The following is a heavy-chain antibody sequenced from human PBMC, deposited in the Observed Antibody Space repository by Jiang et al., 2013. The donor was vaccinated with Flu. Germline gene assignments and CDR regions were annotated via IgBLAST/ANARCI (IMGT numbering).Heavy chain of an antibody. V-gene: IGHV4-59*08. CDR2: IYYSGST. CDR3: ARHDKDDFWSGYFYGMDV. CDR1: GGSISSYY. J-gene: IGHJ6*04. Sequence: GSGLVKPSETLSLTCTVSGGSISSYYWSWIRQPPGKGLEWIGYIYYSGSTNYNPSLKSRVTISVDTSKNQFSLKLSSVTAADTAVYYCARHDKDDFWSGYFYGMDVWGKGTTVTVSS. D-gene: IGHD3-3*01.